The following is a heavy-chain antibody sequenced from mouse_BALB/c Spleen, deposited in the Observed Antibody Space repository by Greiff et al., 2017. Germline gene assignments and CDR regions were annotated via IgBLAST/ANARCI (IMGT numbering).Heavy chain of an antibody. CDR2: IDPANGNT. Sequence: VQLQQSGAELVKPGDSVKLSCTASGFNIKDTYMNWVKQRPEQGLEWIGRIDPANGNTKYDPKFQGKATITADTSSNTAYLQLSSLTSEDTAVYYCARGDYGYDGTGDDWGQGTLVTVSA. J-gene: IGHJ3*01. V-gene: IGHV14-3*02. CDR3: ARGDYGYDGTGDD. D-gene: IGHD2-2*01. CDR1: GFNIKDTY.